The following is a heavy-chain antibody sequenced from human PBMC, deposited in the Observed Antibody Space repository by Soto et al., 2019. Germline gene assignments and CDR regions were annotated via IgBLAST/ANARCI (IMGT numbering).Heavy chain of an antibody. CDR2: IIPIFGTA. Sequence: QVQLVQSGAEVKKPGSSVKVSCKASGGTFSSYAISWVRQAPGQGLEWMGGIIPIFGTANYAKKFQGRVTITADETTSTANMELSSLRSEDTAVYYCASRGGDITIIGPGGYYYYCMDVWGQGTTVTVSS. J-gene: IGHJ6*02. D-gene: IGHD3-22*01. V-gene: IGHV1-69*01. CDR3: ASRGGDITIIGPGGYYYYCMDV. CDR1: GGTFSSYA.